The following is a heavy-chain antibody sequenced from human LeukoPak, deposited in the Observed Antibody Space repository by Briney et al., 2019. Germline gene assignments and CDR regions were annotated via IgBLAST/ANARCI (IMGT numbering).Heavy chain of an antibody. J-gene: IGHJ5*02. D-gene: IGHD3-22*01. CDR2: IIPIFGTA. CDR1: GGTFSSYA. CDR3: ARVVLVGNYDSSGPGWFDP. V-gene: IGHV1-69*13. Sequence: SVKVSCKASGGTFSSYAISWVRQAPGQGLEWMGGIIPIFGTANYAQKFQGRVTITADESTSTAYMELSSLRSDDTAVYYCARVVLVGNYDSSGPGWFDPWGQGTLVTVSS.